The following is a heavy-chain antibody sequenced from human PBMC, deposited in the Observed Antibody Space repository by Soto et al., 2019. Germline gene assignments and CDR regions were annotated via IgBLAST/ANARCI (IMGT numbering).Heavy chain of an antibody. CDR2: ITWSSGVM. CDR1: GFTFGDYA. D-gene: IGHD3-9*01. V-gene: IGHV3-9*01. Sequence: PGWSLRLSCAASGFTFGDYAMHWVRQHPGKGLEWVSGITWSSGVMAYADSVKGRFTISRDNAKNFLYLQMNSLRAEDTALYYCVKEIPERDGRYLTLGLAVWGLGTTVPISS. CDR3: VKEIPERDGRYLTLGLAV. J-gene: IGHJ6*02.